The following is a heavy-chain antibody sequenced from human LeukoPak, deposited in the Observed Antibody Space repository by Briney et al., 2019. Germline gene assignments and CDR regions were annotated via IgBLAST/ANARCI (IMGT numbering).Heavy chain of an antibody. CDR3: ARGGGSGSSLVVWYFDL. J-gene: IGHJ2*01. Sequence: PEGSLRLSCAASGFTFSSYEMNWVRQAPGKGLEWVSGINWNGGSTGYADSVKGRFTISRDNAKNSLYLQMNSLRAEDTALYYCARGGGSGSSLVVWYFDLWGRGTLVTVSS. CDR1: GFTFSSYE. V-gene: IGHV3-20*04. D-gene: IGHD3-10*01. CDR2: INWNGGST.